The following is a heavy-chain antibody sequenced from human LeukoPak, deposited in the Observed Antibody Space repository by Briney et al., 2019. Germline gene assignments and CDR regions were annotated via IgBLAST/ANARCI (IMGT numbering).Heavy chain of an antibody. V-gene: IGHV1-69*13. CDR2: IIPIFGTA. D-gene: IGHD3-22*01. Sequence: GASVKVSCKASGGTFSSYAISWVRQAPGQGPEWMGGIIPIFGTANYAQKFQGRVTITADESTSTAYMELSNLRSEDTAVYYCALVGRGDYDSSGYPFDYWGQGTLVTVSS. CDR1: GGTFSSYA. CDR3: ALVGRGDYDSSGYPFDY. J-gene: IGHJ4*02.